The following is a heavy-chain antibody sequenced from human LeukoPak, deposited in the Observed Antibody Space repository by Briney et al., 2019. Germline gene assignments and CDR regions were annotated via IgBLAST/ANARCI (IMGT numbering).Heavy chain of an antibody. D-gene: IGHD7-27*01. V-gene: IGHV4-34*01. J-gene: IGHJ6*03. CDR3: ARRAPYWGYMDV. Sequence: PSETLSLTCAVYGGSFSGYYWSWIRQPPGKGLEWIGEINHSGSTNYNPSLKSRVTISVDTSKNQFSLKLSSVTAADTAVYYCARRAPYWGYMDVWGKGTTVTVSS. CDR1: GGSFSGYY. CDR2: INHSGST.